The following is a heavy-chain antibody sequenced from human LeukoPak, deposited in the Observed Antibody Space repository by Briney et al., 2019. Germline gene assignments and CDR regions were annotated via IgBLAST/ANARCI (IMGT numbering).Heavy chain of an antibody. CDR1: GFTFSRYD. CDR3: AKGDQPLLYGGAFDS. J-gene: IGHJ4*02. Sequence: GGSLRLSCVASGFTFSRYDMHWVRQAPGKGLQWVAVISFDGGNEIYADSVKGRFTLSSDNSENTLHLQMISLRAEDTAVYYCAKGDQPLLYGGAFDSWGQGTLVTVSS. V-gene: IGHV3-30-3*01. D-gene: IGHD2-2*02. CDR2: ISFDGGNE.